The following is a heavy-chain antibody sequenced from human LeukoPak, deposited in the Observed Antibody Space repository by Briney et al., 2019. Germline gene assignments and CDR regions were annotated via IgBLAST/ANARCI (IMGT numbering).Heavy chain of an antibody. Sequence: PGGSLRLSCAASGFTFSSYAMSWIRQAPGKGLEWVSYISSSGSTIYYADSVKGRFTISRDNAKNSLYLQMNSLRAEDTAVYYCARDQMEPPGGDAFDNWGPGTNVTVSS. D-gene: IGHD1-14*01. CDR3: ARDQMEPPGGDAFDN. V-gene: IGHV3-11*04. J-gene: IGHJ3*02. CDR1: GFTFSSYA. CDR2: ISSSGSTI.